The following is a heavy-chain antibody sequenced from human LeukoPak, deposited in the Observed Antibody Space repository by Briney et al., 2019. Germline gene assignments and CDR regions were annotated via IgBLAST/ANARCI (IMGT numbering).Heavy chain of an antibody. D-gene: IGHD2-15*01. CDR2: IYYSGST. Sequence: SDTLSLTRTVSGRSISSYYWSWIRQPPGKGLEWIGYIYYSGSTNYNPSLKTRVTISVDTSKNQFSLKLSSVTAADTAVYYCAREVVVAATNNWFDPWGQGTLVTVSS. CDR3: AREVVVAATNNWFDP. CDR1: GRSISSYY. J-gene: IGHJ5*02. V-gene: IGHV4-59*01.